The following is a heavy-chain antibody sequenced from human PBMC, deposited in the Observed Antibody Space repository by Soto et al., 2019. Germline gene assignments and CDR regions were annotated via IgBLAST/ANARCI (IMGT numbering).Heavy chain of an antibody. CDR2: IKSKTDGGTT. D-gene: IGHD4-17*01. J-gene: IGHJ4*02. V-gene: IGHV3-15*01. CDR1: GFSFSNVW. Sequence: EVQLVESGGGVVKPGGSLRLSCAASGFSFSNVWMSWVRQAPGKGLEWVGRIKSKTDGGTTDYAAPVKGRFTISRDDSKNTLYLQMNSLKTEDTAVYYCSFQESTTVTTFEYWGQGTVVTVSS. CDR3: SFQESTTVTTFEY.